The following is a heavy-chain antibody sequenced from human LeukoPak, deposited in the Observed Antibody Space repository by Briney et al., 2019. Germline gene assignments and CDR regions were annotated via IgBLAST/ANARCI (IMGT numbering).Heavy chain of an antibody. Sequence: SVKLSCKASGGTFSSYSSSWVRQAPGQGLEWMGGIIPIFGTANYAQKFEGRVTITADESQSTAYMELSSLRSEETAVYYCAREITYYYGSGTDVFDIWGQGTMVTVSS. CDR2: IIPIFGTA. D-gene: IGHD3-10*01. CDR3: AREITYYYGSGTDVFDI. V-gene: IGHV1-69*13. J-gene: IGHJ3*02. CDR1: GGTFSSYS.